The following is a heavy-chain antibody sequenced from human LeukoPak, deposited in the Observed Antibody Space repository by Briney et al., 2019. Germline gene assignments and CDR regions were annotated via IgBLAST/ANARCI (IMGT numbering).Heavy chain of an antibody. Sequence: PGRSLRLSCAASGFTFSSYGMHWVRQAPGKGLEWAAVIWYDGSNKYYADSVKGRFTISRDNSKNTLYLQMNSLRAEDTAVYYCARDYKAYYYDSILGYWGQGTLVTVSS. CDR1: GFTFSSYG. J-gene: IGHJ4*02. CDR2: IWYDGSNK. D-gene: IGHD3-22*01. CDR3: ARDYKAYYYDSILGY. V-gene: IGHV3-33*01.